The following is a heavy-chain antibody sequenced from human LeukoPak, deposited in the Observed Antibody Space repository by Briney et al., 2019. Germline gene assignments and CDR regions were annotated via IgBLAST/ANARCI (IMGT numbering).Heavy chain of an antibody. J-gene: IGHJ6*02. CDR3: AKDSKGSGIKNYYYYGMDV. CDR1: GFTFSSYA. CDR2: ISGSGGST. Sequence: GGSLRLSCAASGFTFSSYAMSWVRQAPGKGLEWVSAISGSGGSTYYADSVKGRFTISRDNSENTLYLQMNSLRAEDTAVYYCAKDSKGSGIKNYYYYGMDVWGQGTTVTVSS. V-gene: IGHV3-23*01. D-gene: IGHD3-10*01.